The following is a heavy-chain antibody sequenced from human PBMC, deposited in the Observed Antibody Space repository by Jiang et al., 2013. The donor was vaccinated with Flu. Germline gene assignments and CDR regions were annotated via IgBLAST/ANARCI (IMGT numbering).Heavy chain of an antibody. J-gene: IGHJ6*02. Sequence: GAEVKKPGASVKVSCKASGYTFTSYGISWVRQAPGQGLEWMGWISAYNGNTNYAQKLQGRVTMTTDTSTSTAYMELRSLRSDDTAVYYCASTSRGYSGYGLGHYYGMDVWGQGTTVTVSS. CDR2: ISAYNGNT. CDR3: ASTSRGYSGYGLGHYYGMDV. D-gene: IGHD5-12*01. CDR1: GYTFTSYG. V-gene: IGHV1-18*01.